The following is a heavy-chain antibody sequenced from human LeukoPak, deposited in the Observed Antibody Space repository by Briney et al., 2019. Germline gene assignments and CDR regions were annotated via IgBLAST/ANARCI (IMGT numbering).Heavy chain of an antibody. J-gene: IGHJ5*02. D-gene: IGHD6-6*01. Sequence: ASVKVSCKPSGYTFTGYYMHCVLQAPGQGLEGMGWVNPNSGGTNYAQRFQGRVTMNRDTSISTAYMELSRLRSNDTAVYYCARKRVSAGWFDPWGQGTLVTVSS. V-gene: IGHV1-2*02. CDR1: GYTFTGYY. CDR3: ARKRVSAGWFDP. CDR2: VNPNSGGT.